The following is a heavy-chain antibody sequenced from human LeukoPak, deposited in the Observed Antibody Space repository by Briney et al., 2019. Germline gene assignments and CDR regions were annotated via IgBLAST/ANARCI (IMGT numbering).Heavy chain of an antibody. CDR3: AREIIWGTYRRLYYFDT. CDR1: GGSFSGYY. Sequence: SETLSLTCAVYGGSFSGYYWNWIRQSPEKGLEWVGEINHSGNTRYNPSLRSRITMSVDTSRNHFSLKLSSVTAADTAVYFCAREIIWGTYRRLYYFDTWGQGTLVTVSS. J-gene: IGHJ4*02. V-gene: IGHV4-34*01. CDR2: INHSGNT. D-gene: IGHD3-16*02.